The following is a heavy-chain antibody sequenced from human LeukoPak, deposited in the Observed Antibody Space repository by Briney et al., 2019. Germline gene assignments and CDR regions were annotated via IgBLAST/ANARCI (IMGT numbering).Heavy chain of an antibody. Sequence: GGSLRLSCAASGFTFSSYWMSWVRQAPGKGLEWVSGISTGGGSTYYADSVKGRFTISRDNSKNTLYLQMNSLRAEDTAVYYCAKEVVATGRWFDPWGQGTLVTVSS. V-gene: IGHV3-23*01. CDR3: AKEVVATGRWFDP. CDR2: ISTGGGST. CDR1: GFTFSSYW. J-gene: IGHJ5*02. D-gene: IGHD2-15*01.